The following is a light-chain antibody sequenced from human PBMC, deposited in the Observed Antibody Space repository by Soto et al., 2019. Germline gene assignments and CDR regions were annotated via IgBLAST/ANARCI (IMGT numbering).Light chain of an antibody. CDR3: ASWDVSLSGWV. CDR1: NSNIGTYY. CDR2: STN. J-gene: IGLJ3*02. Sequence: QLVLTQSPSASGTPGQRVTISCSGQNSNIGTYYAYWYQHLPGAAPKLLIYSTNLRPSGVPDRFSGSKSGTSASLAISGLRAEDEGHYYCASWDVSLSGWVFGGGTKVTVL. V-gene: IGLV1-47*02.